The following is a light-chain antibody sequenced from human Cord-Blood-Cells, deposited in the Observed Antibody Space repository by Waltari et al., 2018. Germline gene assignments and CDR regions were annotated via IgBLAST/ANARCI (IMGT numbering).Light chain of an antibody. Sequence: DIVMTQSPDSLAVSLGERATINCKSSQSVLYSSNNKNYLAWYQQKPGQPPKLLIYWASTRESGVPDRFSGSGYGTDFTLTISSLQTEDVAVYDCQQYYSTPPTFGQGTKLEIK. J-gene: IGKJ2*01. CDR2: WAS. CDR3: QQYYSTPPT. CDR1: QSVLYSSNNKNY. V-gene: IGKV4-1*01.